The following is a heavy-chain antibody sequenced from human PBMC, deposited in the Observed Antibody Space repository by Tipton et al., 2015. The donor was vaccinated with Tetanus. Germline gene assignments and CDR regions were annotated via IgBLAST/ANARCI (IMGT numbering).Heavy chain of an antibody. CDR3: ARDRGQQFVSDWFDP. Sequence: TLSLTCTVSGGSINSPDYSWGWIRQPPGKGLEWIGYIYQSGSTSYNPSLATRVTITADKSKNQFSLNLRCVTAADTAVYYCARDRGQQFVSDWFDPWGQGTLVTVSS. CDR1: GGSINSPDYS. J-gene: IGHJ5*02. CDR2: IYQSGST. D-gene: IGHD6-6*01. V-gene: IGHV4-30-2*01.